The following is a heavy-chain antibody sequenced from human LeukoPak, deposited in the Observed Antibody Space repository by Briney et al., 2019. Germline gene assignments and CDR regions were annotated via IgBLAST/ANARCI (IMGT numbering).Heavy chain of an antibody. CDR3: ASLFGGGGEVDY. J-gene: IGHJ4*02. Sequence: ASVKVSCKASGYTFTNYDINWVRQATGQGLEWMGWMNPNSGNTGYAQKFQGRVTITRNTSISTAYMELSSLRSEDTAVYYCASLFGGGGEVDYWGQGTLVTVSS. V-gene: IGHV1-8*03. D-gene: IGHD3-16*01. CDR1: GYTFTNYD. CDR2: MNPNSGNT.